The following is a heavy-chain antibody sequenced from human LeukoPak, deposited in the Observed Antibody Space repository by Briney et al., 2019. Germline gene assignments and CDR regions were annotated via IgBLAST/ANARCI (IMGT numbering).Heavy chain of an antibody. D-gene: IGHD1-1*01. Sequence: SETLSLTCTVSGGSISSYYWSWIRQPPGKGLEWIGYIYYSGSTNYNPSLKSRVTISVDTSKNQFSLKLSSVTAADTAVYYCARFPPYNWNDVDYWGQGTLVTVSS. V-gene: IGHV4-59*01. J-gene: IGHJ4*02. CDR3: ARFPPYNWNDVDY. CDR2: IYYSGST. CDR1: GGSISSYY.